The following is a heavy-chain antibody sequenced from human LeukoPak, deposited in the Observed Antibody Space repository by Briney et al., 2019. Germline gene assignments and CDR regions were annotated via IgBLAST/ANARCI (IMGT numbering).Heavy chain of an antibody. D-gene: IGHD5-12*01. CDR2: IYYTGST. CDR3: ARRGVVATPDANF. CDR1: GGSISSSRYY. Sequence: PSETLSLTCTVSGGSISSSRYYWGWIRQPPGKGLEWIGSIYYTGSTYYNPSLRSRVSISVDTSKNQFTLKLSSVTAADTAAYYCARRGVVATPDANFWGQGTLVTVSS. J-gene: IGHJ4*02. V-gene: IGHV4-39*01.